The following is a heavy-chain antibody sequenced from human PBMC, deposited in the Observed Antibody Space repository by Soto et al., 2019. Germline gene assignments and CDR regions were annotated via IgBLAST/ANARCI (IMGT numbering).Heavy chain of an antibody. J-gene: IGHJ3*02. CDR2: IIPIFGTA. CDR3: ARGPLIAAAGTSGHAFDI. CDR1: GGTFSSYA. Sequence: SVKVSCKASGGTFSSYAISWVRQAPGQGLEWMGGIIPIFGTANYAQKFQGRVTITADESTSTAYMELSSLRSEDTAVYYCARGPLIAAAGTSGHAFDIWGQGTMVTV. D-gene: IGHD6-13*01. V-gene: IGHV1-69*13.